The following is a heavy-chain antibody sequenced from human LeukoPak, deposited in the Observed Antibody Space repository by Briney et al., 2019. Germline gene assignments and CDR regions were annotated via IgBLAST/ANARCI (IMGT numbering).Heavy chain of an antibody. CDR1: GFTFSSYG. CDR3: ARDIITMVRGRVEHSIDY. J-gene: IGHJ4*02. Sequence: GGSLRLSCAASGFTFSSYGMHWVRQAPGKGLEWVAVIWYDGSNKYYADSVKGRFTISRDNSKNTLYLQMNSLRAEDTAVYYCARDIITMVRGRVEHSIDYWGQGTLVTVSS. CDR2: IWYDGSNK. D-gene: IGHD3-10*01. V-gene: IGHV3-33*01.